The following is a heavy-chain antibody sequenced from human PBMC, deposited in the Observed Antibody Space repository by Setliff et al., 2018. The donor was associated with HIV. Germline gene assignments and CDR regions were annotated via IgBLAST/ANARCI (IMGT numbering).Heavy chain of an antibody. CDR2: ISAYNGNT. D-gene: IGHD3-3*01. J-gene: IGHJ4*02. CDR3: ARDRRITIFGVVSVVPSKRTKTRSAFDY. Sequence: ASVKVSCKASGYTFTSYGISWVRQAPGQGLEWMGWISAYNGNTNYAQKLQGRVTMTTDTPTSTAYMELRSLRSDDTAVYYCARDRRITIFGVVSVVPSKRTKTRSAFDYWGQGTLVTVSS. V-gene: IGHV1-18*01. CDR1: GYTFTSYG.